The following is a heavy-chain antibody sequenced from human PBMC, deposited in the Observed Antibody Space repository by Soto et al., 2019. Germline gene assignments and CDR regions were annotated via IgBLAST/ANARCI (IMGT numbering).Heavy chain of an antibody. CDR2: IYPGDSDT. Sequence: GESLKISCKASGYSFTSYYIGWVRQVPGKGLEWMAIIYPGDSDTRYSPSFQGQVTISADKSISTAYLHWSSLKASDTAMYYCARLIAARPVAAAFTSYYYGMDVGAQGTTVTVSS. CDR1: GYSFTSYY. J-gene: IGHJ6*02. V-gene: IGHV5-51*01. D-gene: IGHD6-25*01. CDR3: ARLIAARPVAAAFTSYYYGMDV.